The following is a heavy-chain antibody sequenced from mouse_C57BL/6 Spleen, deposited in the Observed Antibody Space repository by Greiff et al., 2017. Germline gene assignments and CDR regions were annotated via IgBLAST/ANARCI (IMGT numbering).Heavy chain of an antibody. CDR3: AIFITTVVASDY. D-gene: IGHD1-1*01. CDR2: IYPGSGST. Sequence: VQLQQSGAELVKPGASVKMSCKASGYTFTSYWITWVKQRPGQGLEWIGDIYPGSGSTNYNEKFKSKATLTVDTSSSTAYMQLSSLTSEDSAVFIGAIFITTVVASDYWGQGTPLTVSS. J-gene: IGHJ2*01. CDR1: GYTFTSYW. V-gene: IGHV1-55*01.